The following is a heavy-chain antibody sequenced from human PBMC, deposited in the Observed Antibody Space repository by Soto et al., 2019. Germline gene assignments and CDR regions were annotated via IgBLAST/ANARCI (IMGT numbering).Heavy chain of an antibody. V-gene: IGHV5-51*01. D-gene: IGHD3-22*01. CDR2: IYPCDSDT. CDR3: ARLGITGMDV. J-gene: IGHJ6*02. CDR1: EYSCTIYW. Sequence: GESLRISCNVSEYSCTIYWIGLVLQMPGKGLEWMWIIYPCDSDTRYSPSFQGQVTISADKSIRTAYLQWSSLKASDTAMYYCARLGITGMDVWGQGTTVTVSS.